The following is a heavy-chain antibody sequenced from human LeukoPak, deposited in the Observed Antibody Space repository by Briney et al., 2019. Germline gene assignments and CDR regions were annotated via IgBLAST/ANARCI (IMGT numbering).Heavy chain of an antibody. CDR3: ARDRDGKDL. Sequence: GGSLRLSCAASGLTFRDFWMSWVRQAPGKGLEWVANIQQNRIEKYSVEGRFTISRDNVNRQLYLRINSLRADATAMYYCARDRDGKDLWGQGTLVTVSS. CDR1: GLTFRDFW. V-gene: IGHV3-7*03. CDR2: IQQNRIEK. D-gene: IGHD1-1*01. J-gene: IGHJ1*01.